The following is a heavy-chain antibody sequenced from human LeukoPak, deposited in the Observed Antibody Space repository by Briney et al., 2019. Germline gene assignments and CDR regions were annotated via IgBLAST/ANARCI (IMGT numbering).Heavy chain of an antibody. V-gene: IGHV1-2*04. D-gene: IGHD6-13*01. CDR2: INPNSGGT. Sequence: ASVKVSCKASGYTFTGYYMHWVRQAPGQGPEWMGWINPNSGGTNYAQKFQGWVTMTRDTSISTAYMELSRLRSDDTAVYYCAREMIAAAGGSYYYYYGMDVWGQGTTVAVSS. J-gene: IGHJ6*02. CDR3: AREMIAAAGGSYYYYYGMDV. CDR1: GYTFTGYY.